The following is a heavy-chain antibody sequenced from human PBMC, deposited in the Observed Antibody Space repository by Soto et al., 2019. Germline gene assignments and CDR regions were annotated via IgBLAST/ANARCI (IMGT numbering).Heavy chain of an antibody. V-gene: IGHV3-48*02. CDR3: ARDWEIAAAGSFAI. Sequence: GGSLRFSCAASVFTFSSYSMNLVRQAPGKGLEWVSYISSSSSTIYYADSLKGRFTISRDNAKNSLSLQMNSLRDEDTAVYYCARDWEIAAAGSFAIWGQGTMVTLSS. CDR2: ISSSSSTI. CDR1: VFTFSSYS. D-gene: IGHD6-13*01. J-gene: IGHJ3*02.